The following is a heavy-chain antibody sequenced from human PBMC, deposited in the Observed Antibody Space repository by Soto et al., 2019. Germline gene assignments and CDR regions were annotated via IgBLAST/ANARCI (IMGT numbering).Heavy chain of an antibody. Sequence: ASVKVSCKASGYTFTSYYMHWVRQAPGQGLEWMGIINPSGGSTSYAQKFQGRVTMTRDTSTSTVYMELSSLRSEDTAVYYCARDNGVKYYYDSSGYTPFQHWGQGTLVTVSS. CDR1: GYTFTSYY. V-gene: IGHV1-46*01. CDR3: ARDNGVKYYYDSSGYTPFQH. D-gene: IGHD3-22*01. J-gene: IGHJ1*01. CDR2: INPSGGST.